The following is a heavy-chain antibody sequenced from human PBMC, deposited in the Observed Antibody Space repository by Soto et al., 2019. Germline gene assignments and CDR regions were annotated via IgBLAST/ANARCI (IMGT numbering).Heavy chain of an antibody. V-gene: IGHV5-51*01. J-gene: IGHJ4*02. Sequence: HWESLKISCQASGYSFSNFWIAWVRQMPGEGLEWLGIIYPDDSDTRYSPSFLGQVTISADKSIKTTYLQWSSLKASDTAIYFCASSVLVTSTMNYFDLWGQGTLVTVSS. CDR1: GYSFSNFW. CDR2: IYPDDSDT. D-gene: IGHD2-8*02. CDR3: ASSVLVTSTMNYFDL.